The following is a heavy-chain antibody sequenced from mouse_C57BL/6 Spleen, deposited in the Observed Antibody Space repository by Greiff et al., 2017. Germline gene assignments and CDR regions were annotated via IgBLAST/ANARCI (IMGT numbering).Heavy chain of an antibody. CDR1: GYTFTSYW. Sequence: QVQLQQSGAELVRPGTSVKLSCKASGYTFTSYWMHWVKQRPGQGLEWIGVIDPSDSYTNYNQKFKGKATLTVDTSSSTAYMQLSSLTSEDSAVYYCARSLRLPPLYAMDYWGQGTSVTVSS. CDR3: ARSLRLPPLYAMDY. CDR2: IDPSDSYT. V-gene: IGHV1-59*01. J-gene: IGHJ4*01. D-gene: IGHD3-2*02.